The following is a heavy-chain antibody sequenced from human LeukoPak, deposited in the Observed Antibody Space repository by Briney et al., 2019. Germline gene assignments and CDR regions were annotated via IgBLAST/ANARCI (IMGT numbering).Heavy chain of an antibody. D-gene: IGHD4-11*01. J-gene: IGHJ4*02. V-gene: IGHV3-53*01. CDR1: GFFFSSYA. CDR2: IYSGGIT. Sequence: PGGSLRLSCAASGFFFSSYAMSWVRQAPGKGLEWVSIIYSGGITNYVDSVKGRFTISRDNSKNTLYLQMSSLRAEDTAVYYCTRDSTTFRFGYWGQGTLVTVSS. CDR3: TRDSTTFRFGY.